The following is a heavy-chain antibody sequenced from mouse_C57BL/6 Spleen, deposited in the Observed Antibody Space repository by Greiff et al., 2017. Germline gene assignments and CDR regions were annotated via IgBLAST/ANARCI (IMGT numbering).Heavy chain of an antibody. CDR3: ARKGWLLNFDV. CDR1: GYTFTSYW. J-gene: IGHJ1*03. CDR2: IDPSDSET. V-gene: IGHV1-52*01. D-gene: IGHD2-3*01. Sequence: QVQLQQPGAELVRPGSSVTLSCKASGYTFTSYWMHWVKQRPIQGLEWSGNIDPSDSETHYNQKFKDKATLTVDKSSSTAYMQLSSLTSEDSAVYYCARKGWLLNFDVWGTGTTVTVSS.